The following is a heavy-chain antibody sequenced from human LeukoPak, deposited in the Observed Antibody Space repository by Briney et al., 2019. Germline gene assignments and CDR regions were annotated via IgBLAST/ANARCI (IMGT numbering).Heavy chain of an antibody. D-gene: IGHD7-27*01. J-gene: IGHJ4*02. CDR2: ISSSGSTI. Sequence: GGSLRLSWAASGFTFSSYEMNWVRQAPGKGLEWVSYISSSGSTIYYADSVKGRFTISRDNAKNSLYLQMNSLRAEDTAVYYCARIQTGDFDYWGQGTLVTVSS. CDR1: GFTFSSYE. CDR3: ARIQTGDFDY. V-gene: IGHV3-48*03.